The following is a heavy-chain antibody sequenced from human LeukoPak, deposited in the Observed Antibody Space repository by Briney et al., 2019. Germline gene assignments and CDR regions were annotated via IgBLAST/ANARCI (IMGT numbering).Heavy chain of an antibody. CDR3: AKYWGAYGDYRGRYMDV. V-gene: IGHV3-23*01. CDR1: GFTFNTYA. D-gene: IGHD4-17*01. Sequence: GGSLRLSCAASGFTFNTYAMSWVRQAPGKGLEWVSVISGSGGSTYYGDSVKGRFTISRDNSKNTLYLQMNSLRAEDTAVYYCAKYWGAYGDYRGRYMDVWGKGTTVTVSS. J-gene: IGHJ6*03. CDR2: ISGSGGST.